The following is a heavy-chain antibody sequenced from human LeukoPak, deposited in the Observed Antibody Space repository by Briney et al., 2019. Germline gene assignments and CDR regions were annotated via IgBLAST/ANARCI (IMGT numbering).Heavy chain of an antibody. D-gene: IGHD3-22*01. CDR1: GGTFSSYA. Sequence: ASVKVSCEASGGTFSSYAISWVRQAPGQGLEWMGGIIPIFGTANYAQKFQGRVTITADESTSTAYMELSSLRSEDTAVYYCARDSTQYYYDSSGPGDWFDPWGQGTLVTVSS. CDR3: ARDSTQYYYDSSGPGDWFDP. CDR2: IIPIFGTA. J-gene: IGHJ5*02. V-gene: IGHV1-69*13.